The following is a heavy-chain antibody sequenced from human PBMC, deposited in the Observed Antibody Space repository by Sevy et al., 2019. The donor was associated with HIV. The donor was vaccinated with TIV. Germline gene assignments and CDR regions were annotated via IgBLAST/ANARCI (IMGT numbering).Heavy chain of an antibody. CDR1: GFSFSSYD. CDR3: AREKVDTSMIFVEYYGMDV. D-gene: IGHD5-18*01. J-gene: IGHJ6*02. Sequence: GGSLRLSCAASGFSFSSYDMHWVRQAPGMGLEWVAVIRDDGSNKHYGDSVKGRFTISRDNSKNALYLKMSSLRAEDTAVYYCAREKVDTSMIFVEYYGMDVWGQGTTVTVSS. V-gene: IGHV3-33*01. CDR2: IRDDGSNK.